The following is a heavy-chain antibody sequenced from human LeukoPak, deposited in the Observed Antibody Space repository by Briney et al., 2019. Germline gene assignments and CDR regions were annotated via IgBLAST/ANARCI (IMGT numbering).Heavy chain of an antibody. CDR3: ARCGDIVLMVYAYFDY. V-gene: IGHV4-39*01. CDR2: IYYSGST. Sequence: SETLSLTCTVSGGSISSSSYYWGWIRQPPGTGLKWIGSIYYSGSTYYNPSLKSRVTISVDTSKNQFSLKLSSVTAADTAVYYCARCGDIVLMVYAYFDYWGQGTLVTVSS. D-gene: IGHD2-8*01. J-gene: IGHJ4*02. CDR1: GGSISSSSYY.